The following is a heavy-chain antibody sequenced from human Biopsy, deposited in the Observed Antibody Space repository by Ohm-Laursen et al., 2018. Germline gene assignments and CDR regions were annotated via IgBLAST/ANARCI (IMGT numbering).Heavy chain of an antibody. D-gene: IGHD1-7*01. Sequence: ASVKVSCKSSGYTFTSYDITWVRQASGQGPEWIGWLNPVSGNSNFGQKFRGRVTVTSDTSISTAYMELSGLTSDDTATYYCGRAVRNQLLTDPWGQGTLVTVTS. V-gene: IGHV1-8*01. CDR1: GYTFTSYD. J-gene: IGHJ5*02. CDR2: LNPVSGNS. CDR3: GRAVRNQLLTDP.